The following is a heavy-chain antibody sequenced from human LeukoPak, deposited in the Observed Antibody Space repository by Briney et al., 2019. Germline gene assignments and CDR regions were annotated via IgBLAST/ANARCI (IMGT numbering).Heavy chain of an antibody. V-gene: IGHV3-33*08. J-gene: IGHJ4*02. CDR2: IWADGSNK. D-gene: IGHD6-19*01. CDR1: GFTFRNYV. CDR3: AREATLLRKQWLAY. Sequence: GGSLRLSCAASGFTFRNYVIHWVRQAPGKGLEWVAVIWADGSNKYYADSVKGRFTISRDNSKNTLYQQMNSLRAEDTAVYYCAREATLLRKQWLAYWGQGSLVTVSS.